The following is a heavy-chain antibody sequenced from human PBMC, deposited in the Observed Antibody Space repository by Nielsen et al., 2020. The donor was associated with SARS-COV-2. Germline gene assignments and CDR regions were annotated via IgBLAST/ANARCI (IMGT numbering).Heavy chain of an antibody. J-gene: IGHJ6*04. D-gene: IGHD6-13*01. CDR1: GYTFSTSY. CDR3: ARDTGNWYMDV. V-gene: IGHV1-3*01. Sequence: ASVKVSCKASGYTFSTSYMHWVRQAPGQRFEWMGWMSAADGRTTYSQKFQGRVTTTRDTSATTVYLELSSLTSEDTAVYYCARDTGNWYMDVWGKGTTVTVSS. CDR2: MSAADGRT.